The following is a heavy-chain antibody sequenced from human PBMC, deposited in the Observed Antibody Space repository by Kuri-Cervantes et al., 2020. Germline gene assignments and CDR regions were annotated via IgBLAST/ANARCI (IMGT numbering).Heavy chain of an antibody. V-gene: IGHV3-48*03. J-gene: IGHJ6*02. Sequence: GESLKISCAASGFTFDDYAMHWVRQAPGKGLEWVSYISSSGSTIYYADSVKGRFTISRDNAKNSLYLQMSSLRAEDTAVYYCARVVGDCSSSGCWYYGMDVWGQGTTVTVSS. CDR2: ISSSGSTI. CDR3: ARVVGDCSSSGCWYYGMDV. D-gene: IGHD2-2*01. CDR1: GFTFDDYA.